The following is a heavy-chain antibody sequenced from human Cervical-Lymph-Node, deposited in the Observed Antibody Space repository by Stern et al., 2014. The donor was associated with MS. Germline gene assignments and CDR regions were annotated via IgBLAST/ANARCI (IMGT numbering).Heavy chain of an antibody. D-gene: IGHD6-13*01. V-gene: IGHV3-33*01. CDR1: GFTFSSYG. CDR2: IWYDGSNK. J-gene: IGHJ5*02. CDR3: ARERVGRIAVARWFDP. Sequence: QDQLVQSGGGVVQPGRSLRLSCAASGFTFSSYGMHWVRQAPGKGLEWVAVIWYDGSNKYYADSVKGRFTISRDNSKNTLYLQMNSLRAEDTAVYYCARERVGRIAVARWFDPWGQGTLVTVSS.